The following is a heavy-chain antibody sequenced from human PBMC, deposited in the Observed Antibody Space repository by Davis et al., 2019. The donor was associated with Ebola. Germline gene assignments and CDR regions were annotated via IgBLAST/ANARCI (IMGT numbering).Heavy chain of an antibody. CDR2: LSGSGGST. Sequence: PGGPLRLSFPASGFTFSTYPMSWFRQAPGKGLEWVPSLSGSGGSTYSADSVKGRFTISRDNSQNTLYMQMNSLRAEDTAVYYCAKPPNNIVGAIYYFDYWGQGTLVTVSS. CDR3: AKPPNNIVGAIYYFDY. CDR1: GFTFSTYP. D-gene: IGHD1-26*01. J-gene: IGHJ4*02. V-gene: IGHV3-23*01.